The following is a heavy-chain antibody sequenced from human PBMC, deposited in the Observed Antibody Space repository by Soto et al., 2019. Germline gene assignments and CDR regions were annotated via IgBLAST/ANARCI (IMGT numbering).Heavy chain of an antibody. D-gene: IGHD3-3*01. CDR2: MNPNSGNT. Sequence: QVQLVQSGAAVKKPGASVKVSCKASGYTFTRYDINWVRQATGQGLERMGWMNPNSGNTGYAQKYQGRVTMTRITTNSTAYMELSSPRSEDTAVYYCARHSHRITIFGVVIGDYGMDVWGQGTTVTVSS. J-gene: IGHJ6*02. CDR1: GYTFTRYD. V-gene: IGHV1-8*01. CDR3: ARHSHRITIFGVVIGDYGMDV.